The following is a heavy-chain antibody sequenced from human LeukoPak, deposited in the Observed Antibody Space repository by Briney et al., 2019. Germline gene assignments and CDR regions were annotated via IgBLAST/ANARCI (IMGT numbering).Heavy chain of an antibody. D-gene: IGHD6-25*01. V-gene: IGHV1-24*01. Sequence: ASVKVSCKASGYTFTDYYIHWVRQAPGQGLEWMGGFDPEEGEIVYAQKFQGRITMTEDTSTDTAYMDLSSLRPEDTAIYYCATEAVSLVSSGYRNFDYWGQGTLVTVSS. CDR3: ATEAVSLVSSGYRNFDY. CDR2: FDPEEGEI. J-gene: IGHJ4*02. CDR1: GYTFTDYY.